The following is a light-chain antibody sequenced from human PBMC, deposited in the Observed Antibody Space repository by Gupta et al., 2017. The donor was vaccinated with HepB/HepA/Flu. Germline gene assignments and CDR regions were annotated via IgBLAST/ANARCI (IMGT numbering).Light chain of an antibody. Sequence: DIVLTQSPESMAVSLGERATINCKSSQSVFDSYDNRNYLAWYQQKPGQAPKLLIYWASTREAGVTDRFSGSGSRKDVTLTISSRHEEDVAGYFCQHAADHLMSIFGQGTMVEIK. V-gene: IGKV4-1*01. J-gene: IGKJ2*01. CDR3: QHAADHLMSI. CDR2: WAS. CDR1: QSVFDSYDNRNY.